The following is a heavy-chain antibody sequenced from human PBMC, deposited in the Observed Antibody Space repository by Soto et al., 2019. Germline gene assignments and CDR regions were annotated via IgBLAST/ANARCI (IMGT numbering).Heavy chain of an antibody. Sequence: SQTLSLTCAISGDSVSSNSAAWNWVRQSPSRGLEWLGRTYYRSKWNNDYAVSVKRRITINPDTSKNQFSLQLNSVTPEDTAVYYCAREGGDSSSWYFDSSGQGTLVTVSS. CDR3: AREGGDSSSWYFDS. CDR1: GDSVSSNSAA. J-gene: IGHJ4*02. V-gene: IGHV6-1*01. CDR2: TYYRSKWNN. D-gene: IGHD6-13*01.